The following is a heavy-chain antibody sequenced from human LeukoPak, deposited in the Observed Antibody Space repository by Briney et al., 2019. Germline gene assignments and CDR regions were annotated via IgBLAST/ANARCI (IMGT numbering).Heavy chain of an antibody. CDR3: ARYSTILVVPAAIGY. J-gene: IGHJ4*02. CDR2: ISGSGGST. CDR1: GFTYSTYA. Sequence: GGSLRLSCAASGFTYSTYAMKRVRQAPGKGLEWVSAISGSGGSTYYADSVKGRFTISRDNSKNTLYLQKNSLRAEDTAVYYCARYSTILVVPAAIGYWGQGTLVTVSS. D-gene: IGHD2-2*01. V-gene: IGHV3-23*01.